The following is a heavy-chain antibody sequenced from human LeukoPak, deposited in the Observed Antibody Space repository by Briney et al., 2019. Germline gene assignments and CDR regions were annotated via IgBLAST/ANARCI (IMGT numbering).Heavy chain of an antibody. J-gene: IGHJ4*02. CDR2: IYGGGST. Sequence: PGGSLRLSCAASGFAVSSNFMSWVRQAPGKGLEWVSVIYGGGSTYYAGSVKGRFTISRDTSKNTLYLQMNSLRAEDTAVYYCASIGSSGWDYFDYWGQGTLVTVSS. CDR3: ASIGSSGWDYFDY. CDR1: GFAVSSNF. D-gene: IGHD6-19*01. V-gene: IGHV3-53*01.